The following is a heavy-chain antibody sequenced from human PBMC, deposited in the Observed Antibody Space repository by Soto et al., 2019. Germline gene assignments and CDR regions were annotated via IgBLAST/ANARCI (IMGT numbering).Heavy chain of an antibody. CDR1: GYTFTSYA. D-gene: IGHD2-21*02. V-gene: IGHV1-3*04. CDR3: ARSFVLVTDLDY. Sequence: QVQLVQSGAEEKKPGASVKVSCKASGYTFTSYAMHWVRQAPGQRLEWMGWINTSNGNTKYSQKFQDRVTITSDTTASTASMELSSMISEDTAVYYCARSFVLVTDLDYWGQGTLVTVSS. CDR2: INTSNGNT. J-gene: IGHJ4*02.